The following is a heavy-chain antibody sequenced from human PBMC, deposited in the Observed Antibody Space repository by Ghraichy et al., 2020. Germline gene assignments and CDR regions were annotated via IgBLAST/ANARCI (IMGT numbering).Heavy chain of an antibody. V-gene: IGHV4-61*01. CDR1: GGSVSSGSYY. J-gene: IGHJ3*02. Sequence: SETLSLTCTVSGGSVSSGSYYWSWIRQPPGKGLEWIGYIYYSGSTNYNHSLKSRVTISVDTSKNQFSLKLSSVTAADTAVYYCARDRGIGAFDIWGQGTMVTVSS. CDR3: ARDRGIGAFDI. D-gene: IGHD6-13*01. CDR2: IYYSGST.